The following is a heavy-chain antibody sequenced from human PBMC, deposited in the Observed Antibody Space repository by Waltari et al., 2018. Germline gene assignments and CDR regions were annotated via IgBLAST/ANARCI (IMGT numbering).Heavy chain of an antibody. Sequence: QVQLVQSGAEVKKPGSSVTVSCKASGGTFRSYTIGWVRQAPGQGLEWMGRIISILGIANYAPKGQGRVTISADKSTSTAYMELSSLRSEETAVYYCARVSSIAAPFDYWGQGTLVTVSA. V-gene: IGHV1-69*02. CDR3: ARVSSIAAPFDY. CDR2: IISILGIA. J-gene: IGHJ4*02. D-gene: IGHD6-6*01. CDR1: GGTFRSYT.